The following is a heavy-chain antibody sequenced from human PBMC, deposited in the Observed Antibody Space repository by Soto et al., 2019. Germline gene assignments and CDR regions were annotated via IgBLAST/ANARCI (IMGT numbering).Heavy chain of an antibody. D-gene: IGHD6-13*01. CDR3: AGSSGPSDAFDI. CDR1: GYTFTSYA. Sequence: ASVKVSCKASGYTFTSYAMHWVRQAPGQRLEWMGWINAGNGNTKYSQKFQSRVTITRDTSASTAYMELSSLRSEDTAVYYCAGSSGPSDAFDIWGQGTMVTVSS. V-gene: IGHV1-3*01. J-gene: IGHJ3*02. CDR2: INAGNGNT.